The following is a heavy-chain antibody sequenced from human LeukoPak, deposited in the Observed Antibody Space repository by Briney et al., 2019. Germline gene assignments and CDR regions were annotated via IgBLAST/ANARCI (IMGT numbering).Heavy chain of an antibody. CDR3: ARDRGSYHFDY. CDR2: ISAYTGNT. D-gene: IGHD1-26*01. CDR1: DYTFISYG. J-gene: IGHJ4*02. Sequence: ASVKVSCKASDYTFISYGISWVRQAPGQGLEWMGWISAYTGNTNYAQKFQGRVTMTTDTSTSTAYMELRSLRSDDTAVYYCARDRGSYHFDYWGQGTLVTVSS. V-gene: IGHV1-18*01.